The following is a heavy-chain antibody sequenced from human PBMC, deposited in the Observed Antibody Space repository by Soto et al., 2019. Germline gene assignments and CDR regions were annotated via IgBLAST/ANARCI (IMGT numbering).Heavy chain of an antibody. CDR3: SRGQGTAAASDYYFFLGMDV. CDR1: GGSFSGYY. CDR2: INHSGST. D-gene: IGHD6-13*01. Sequence: SETLSLTCAVYGGSFSGYYWSWIRQPPGKGLEWIGEINHSGSTNYNPSLKSRVTISVDTSKNQFSLKMSSVTAADTAVYYCSRGQGTAAASDYYFFLGMDVRGQGTTVTVSS. V-gene: IGHV4-34*01. J-gene: IGHJ6*02.